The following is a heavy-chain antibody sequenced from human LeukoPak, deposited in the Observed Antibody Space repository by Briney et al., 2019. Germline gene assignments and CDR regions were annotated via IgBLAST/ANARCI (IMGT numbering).Heavy chain of an antibody. CDR3: ARDVVPFWSGYYSWFDP. J-gene: IGHJ5*02. V-gene: IGHV1-2*02. Sequence: ASVKVSCKASGYTFTGYYMHWVRQAPGQGLEWMGWINPNSGGTNYAQKFQGRVTMTRDTSISTAYMELRRLRSDDTAVYYCARDVVPFWSGYYSWFDPWGQGTLVTVSS. CDR1: GYTFTGYY. CDR2: INPNSGGT. D-gene: IGHD3-3*01.